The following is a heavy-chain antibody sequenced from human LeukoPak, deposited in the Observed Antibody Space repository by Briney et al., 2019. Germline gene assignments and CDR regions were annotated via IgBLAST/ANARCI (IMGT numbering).Heavy chain of an antibody. J-gene: IGHJ6*03. CDR2: ISAYNGNT. D-gene: IGHD6-13*01. V-gene: IGHV1-18*01. CDR1: GYTFTSYG. CDR3: AREGRSSWYWEAYYCYMDV. Sequence: ASVKVSCKASGYTFTSYGISWVRQAPGQGLEWMGWISAYNGNTNYAQKLQGRVTMTTDTSTSTAYMELRSLRYDDTAVYYCAREGRSSWYWEAYYCYMDVWGKGTTVTVSS.